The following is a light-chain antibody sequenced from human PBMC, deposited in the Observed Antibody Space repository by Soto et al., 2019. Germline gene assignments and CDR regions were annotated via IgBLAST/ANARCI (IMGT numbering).Light chain of an antibody. Sequence: DIQMTQSPSTLSASVGDRVTITCRASHSIYSWLAWYQQKPGKAPRLLIHDASSLESGVPARFSGSGSGTEFTLSISSLQPDDFATYYCQQYNYYWTFGQGTRLEIK. CDR2: DAS. CDR1: HSIYSW. CDR3: QQYNYYWT. J-gene: IGKJ5*01. V-gene: IGKV1-5*01.